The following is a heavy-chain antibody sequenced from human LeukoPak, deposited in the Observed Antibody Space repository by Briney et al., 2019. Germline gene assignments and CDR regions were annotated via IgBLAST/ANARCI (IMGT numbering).Heavy chain of an antibody. Sequence: SQTLSLTCAISGDSVSSNIAAWNWIRHSPSRGLEWLGRTYYRSKWYNDYAVSVKSRIYINADTSKNQVCLQLNSVTPEDTAVFYCAREYCSGGRCSVNDPLDSWGQGTLVTVSS. D-gene: IGHD2-15*01. J-gene: IGHJ5*01. V-gene: IGHV6-1*01. CDR2: TYYRSKWYN. CDR1: GDSVSSNIAA. CDR3: AREYCSGGRCSVNDPLDS.